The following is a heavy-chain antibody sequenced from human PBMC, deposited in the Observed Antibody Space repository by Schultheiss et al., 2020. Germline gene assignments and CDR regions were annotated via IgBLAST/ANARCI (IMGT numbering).Heavy chain of an antibody. CDR2: IKSKTDGGTT. CDR1: GFTVSSNY. J-gene: IGHJ4*02. D-gene: IGHD6-19*01. CDR3: TTSLGPSSGWPEYYFDY. V-gene: IGHV3-15*01. Sequence: CGSLRLSCAASGFTVSSNYMSWVRQAPGKGLEWVGRIKSKTDGGTTDYAAPVKGRFTISRDDSKNTLYLQMNSLKTEDTAVYYCTTSLGPSSGWPEYYFDYWGQGTLVTVSS.